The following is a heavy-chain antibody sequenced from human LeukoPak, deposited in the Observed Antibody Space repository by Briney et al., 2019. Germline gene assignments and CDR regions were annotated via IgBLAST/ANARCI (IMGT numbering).Heavy chain of an antibody. D-gene: IGHD6-13*01. J-gene: IGHJ5*02. CDR1: GFTFRTDW. Sequence: GGSPRLSCAASGFTFRTDWMTWVRLAPGTGLEWLANIEPAGSDTEYAAPGKGRFTIFNDNARNLPYLQMNYLLADEKTGYSCGRFGYEAAVDLWGQGTLVAVS. CDR3: GRFGYEAAVDL. V-gene: IGHV3-7*01. CDR2: IEPAGSDT.